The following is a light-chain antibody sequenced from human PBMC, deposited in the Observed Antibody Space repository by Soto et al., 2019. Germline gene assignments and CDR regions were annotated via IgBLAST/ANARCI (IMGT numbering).Light chain of an antibody. Sequence: QSALTQPASVSGSPGQSITISCTGTSSDVGGFNYVSWYQQHPGKAPKLMIYEVRNRPSGVSNRFSGSKSGNTASLTISGLQAEDEADYYCNSYTSSSTRVFGGGTKLTVL. V-gene: IGLV2-14*01. CDR2: EVR. CDR3: NSYTSSSTRV. CDR1: SSDVGGFNY. J-gene: IGLJ2*01.